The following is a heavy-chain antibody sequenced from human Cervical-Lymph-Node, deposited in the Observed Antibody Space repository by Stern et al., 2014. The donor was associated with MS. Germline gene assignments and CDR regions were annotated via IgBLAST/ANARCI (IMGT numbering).Heavy chain of an antibody. D-gene: IGHD2-2*01. V-gene: IGHV5-51*01. Sequence: EVQLVQSGAEVKKPGESLKISCKGSGYNFGDYWIGWVRQKPGKGLEWMGTIFPADSDSRYSPSFEGQVTISAAESISTAFLQSSSLKASDTGIYYCARHQPAATFAMDVWGQGTTVIVSS. CDR3: ARHQPAATFAMDV. CDR2: IFPADSDS. CDR1: GYNFGDYW. J-gene: IGHJ6*02.